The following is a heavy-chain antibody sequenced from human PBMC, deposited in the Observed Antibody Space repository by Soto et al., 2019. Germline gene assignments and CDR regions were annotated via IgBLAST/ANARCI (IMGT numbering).Heavy chain of an antibody. CDR1: GFTFSSYA. Sequence: GSLRLSCAAAGFTFSSYAMSWVRQAPGKGLEWVSAISGSGGSTYYADSVKGRFTISRDNSKNTLYLQMNSLRAEDTAVYYCAKDRLWSGYGPDYWGQGTLVTVSS. J-gene: IGHJ4*02. CDR3: AKDRLWSGYGPDY. D-gene: IGHD3-3*01. CDR2: ISGSGGST. V-gene: IGHV3-23*01.